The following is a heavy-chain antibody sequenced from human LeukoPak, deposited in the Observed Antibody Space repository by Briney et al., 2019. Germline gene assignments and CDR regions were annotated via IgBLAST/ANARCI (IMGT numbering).Heavy chain of an antibody. CDR2: IYYSGST. CDR3: AMGRRSSSWYYFDY. D-gene: IGHD6-13*01. Sequence: PSETLSLTCTVSGGSISSYYWSWIRQPPGKGLEWIGYIYYSGSTNYNPSLKSRVTISVDTSKNQFSLKLSSVTAADTAVYYGAMGRRSSSWYYFDYWGQGTLVTVSS. J-gene: IGHJ4*02. V-gene: IGHV4-59*01. CDR1: GGSISSYY.